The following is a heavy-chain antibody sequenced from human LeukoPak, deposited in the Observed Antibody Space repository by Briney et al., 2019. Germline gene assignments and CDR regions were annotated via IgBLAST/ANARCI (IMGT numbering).Heavy chain of an antibody. Sequence: SVKVSCKASGGTFRSNAISWVRQAPGQGLEWMGGIIPIFGTANYAQKFQGRVTITTDESTSTAYMELSSLRSEDTAVYYCAREVLGAAGSYHTLDAFDIWGQGTMVTVSS. D-gene: IGHD6-13*01. CDR2: IIPIFGTA. CDR3: AREVLGAAGSYHTLDAFDI. V-gene: IGHV1-69*05. J-gene: IGHJ3*02. CDR1: GGTFRSNA.